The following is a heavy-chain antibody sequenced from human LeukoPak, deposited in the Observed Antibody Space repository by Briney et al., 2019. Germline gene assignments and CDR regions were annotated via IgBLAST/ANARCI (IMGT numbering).Heavy chain of an antibody. CDR2: IWCDGSNK. Sequence: GGSLRLSCAASGFTFSSYGMHWVRQAPGKGLEWVAVIWCDGSNKYYADSVKGRFTFSRDNSKNTLYLQMNSLRAEDTAVYYCARDPRYCSSTSCYAALNWFDPWGQGTLVTVSS. D-gene: IGHD2-2*01. V-gene: IGHV3-33*01. CDR3: ARDPRYCSSTSCYAALNWFDP. CDR1: GFTFSSYG. J-gene: IGHJ5*02.